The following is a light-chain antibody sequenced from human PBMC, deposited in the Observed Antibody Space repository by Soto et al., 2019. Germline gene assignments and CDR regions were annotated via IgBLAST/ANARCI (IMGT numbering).Light chain of an antibody. CDR3: QAWHSTTPVI. CDR1: KLGDTY. Sequence: SYELTQPPSGAVSPGQTASITCSGDKLGDTYTCWYQQKPGQSPVLVIYQDGKRPAGIPERFSGSSSGNTATLTISGTQAMYEADYYCQAWHSTTPVIFGGGTKLTVL. J-gene: IGLJ2*01. V-gene: IGLV3-1*01. CDR2: QDG.